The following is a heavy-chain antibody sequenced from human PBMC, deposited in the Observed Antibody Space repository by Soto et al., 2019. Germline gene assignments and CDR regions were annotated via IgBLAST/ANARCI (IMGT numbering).Heavy chain of an antibody. Sequence: GESLKISCKGSGYSFTSYWIGWVRQMPGKGLEWMGIIYPGDSDTRYSPSFQGQVTISADKSISTACLQWSSLKASDTAMYYCARHPWYYDILTGYQNYYMDVWGKGTTVTVSS. D-gene: IGHD3-9*01. V-gene: IGHV5-51*01. CDR3: ARHPWYYDILTGYQNYYMDV. J-gene: IGHJ6*03. CDR2: IYPGDSDT. CDR1: GYSFTSYW.